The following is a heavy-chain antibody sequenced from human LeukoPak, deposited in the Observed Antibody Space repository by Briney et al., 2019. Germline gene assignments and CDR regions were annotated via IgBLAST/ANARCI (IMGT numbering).Heavy chain of an antibody. V-gene: IGHV3-23*01. CDR3: AKSPNYYDSSGLDY. CDR1: GFTFSSYA. D-gene: IGHD3-22*01. CDR2: ICGSGGRT. J-gene: IGHJ4*02. Sequence: GGSLRLSCAASGFTFSSYAMSWVRXAPXKXLDXVSGICGSGGRTDYADSVKGRFIISRDNSKNTLYLQMNSLRAEDTAVYYCAKSPNYYDSSGLDYWGQGTLVTVSS.